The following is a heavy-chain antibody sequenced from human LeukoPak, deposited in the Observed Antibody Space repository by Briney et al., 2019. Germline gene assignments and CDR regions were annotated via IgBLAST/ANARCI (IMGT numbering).Heavy chain of an antibody. J-gene: IGHJ4*02. V-gene: IGHV1-2*02. Sequence: ASVTVSCKASGYTFTGNYLHWVRQVPRQGLEWVGWIYPKSGGTKQAQKFQGRVTMTRDTSITTAYMELNRLRSDDMAIYYCVRSANNCFDFWGQGTLVTVSS. D-gene: IGHD5-24*01. CDR1: GYTFTGNY. CDR2: IYPKSGGT. CDR3: VRSANNCFDF.